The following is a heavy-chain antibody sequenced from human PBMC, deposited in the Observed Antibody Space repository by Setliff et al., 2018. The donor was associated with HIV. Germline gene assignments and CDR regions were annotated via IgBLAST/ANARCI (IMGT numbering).Heavy chain of an antibody. Sequence: ASVKVSCKASGYTFTGYYMHWVRQAPGQGLEWMGRINPNSGGTNYAQKFQGRVTMTRDTSISTVYMELSRLRSDDTAVYYCAREGLAYCGGDCSTGAFEIWGQGTMVTVSS. CDR2: INPNSGGT. CDR1: GYTFTGYY. J-gene: IGHJ3*02. V-gene: IGHV1-2*06. D-gene: IGHD2-21*02. CDR3: AREGLAYCGGDCSTGAFEI.